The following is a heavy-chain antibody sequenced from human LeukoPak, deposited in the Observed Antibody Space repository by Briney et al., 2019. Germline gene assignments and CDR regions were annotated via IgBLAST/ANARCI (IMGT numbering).Heavy chain of an antibody. CDR3: ATYYCSTTSCYPYFFDY. Sequence: ASVKVSCKASGYPFTRYGISWVRQAPGQGLEWMGWINPDNGNTKYAQKFQGRVTMTTDTSTSTAHMELRSLRSDDAAVYYGATYYCSTTSCYPYFFDYWGQGTLVTVSS. J-gene: IGHJ4*02. CDR2: INPDNGNT. D-gene: IGHD2-2*01. V-gene: IGHV1-18*01. CDR1: GYPFTRYG.